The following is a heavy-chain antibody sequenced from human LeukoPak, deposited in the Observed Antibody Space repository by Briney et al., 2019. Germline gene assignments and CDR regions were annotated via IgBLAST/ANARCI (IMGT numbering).Heavy chain of an antibody. CDR2: ISGSGGST. CDR3: AGVEWELPIDY. CDR1: GFTFSSYA. Sequence: GGSLRLSCAASGFTFSSYAMSWVRQAPGKGLEWVSAISGSGGSTYYADSVKGRFTISRDNSKNTLYLQMNSLRAEDTAVYCCAGVEWELPIDYWGQGTLVTVSS. V-gene: IGHV3-23*01. D-gene: IGHD1-26*01. J-gene: IGHJ4*02.